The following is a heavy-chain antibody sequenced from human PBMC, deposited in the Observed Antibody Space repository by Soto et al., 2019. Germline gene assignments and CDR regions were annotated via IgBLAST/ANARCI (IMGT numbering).Heavy chain of an antibody. Sequence: PGGSLRLSCAASGFTFSMYWMHWVRQVPGKGPEWVSRINDDGSSTNYADSVKGRFTISRDNAKNTLYLQMNDLRAEDTAVYYSTRGHRSTSTGTGAFWGQGTLVTVSS. CDR1: GFTFSMYW. CDR2: INDDGSST. D-gene: IGHD1-1*01. CDR3: TRGHRSTSTGTGAF. J-gene: IGHJ4*02. V-gene: IGHV3-74*01.